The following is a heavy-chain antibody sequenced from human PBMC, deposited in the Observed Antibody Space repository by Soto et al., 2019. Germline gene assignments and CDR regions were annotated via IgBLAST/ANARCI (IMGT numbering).Heavy chain of an antibody. V-gene: IGHV3-23*05. CDR2: IYSGGST. D-gene: IGHD1-26*01. CDR3: AGRVGATNYGMDV. J-gene: IGHJ6*02. Sequence: GGSLRLSCAASGFTFSSFAMNWVRQAPGKGLECVSTIYSGGSTYYADSGKGRFTISRDNSKNTLYLQMNNLRAEDTAVYYCAGRVGATNYGMDVWGQGTTVTVSS. CDR1: GFTFSSFA.